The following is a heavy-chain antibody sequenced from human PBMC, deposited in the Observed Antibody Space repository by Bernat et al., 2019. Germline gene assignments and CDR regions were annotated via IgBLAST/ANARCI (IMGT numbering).Heavy chain of an antibody. CDR3: ARAYGSGSTPDY. D-gene: IGHD3-10*01. CDR1: SYSISSGYY. Sequence: QVQLQESGPGLVKPSETLSLSCAVSSYSISSGYYWGWIRQPPGKGLEWIGSIYPSGSTNYNPSLKSRVTISVDKSKNQFSLKLSSVTAADTAVYYCARAYGSGSTPDYWGQGTLVTVSS. CDR2: IYPSGST. J-gene: IGHJ4*02. V-gene: IGHV4-38-2*01.